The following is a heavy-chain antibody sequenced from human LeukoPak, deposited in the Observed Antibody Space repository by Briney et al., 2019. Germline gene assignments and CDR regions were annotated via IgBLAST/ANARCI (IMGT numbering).Heavy chain of an antibody. Sequence: PSGTLSLTCAVSGGSISSSNWWSWVRQPPGKGLEWIGEIYHSGSTNYNPSLKSRVTISVDKSENQFSLKLSSVTAADTAVYYCARVRSPPDGSGSYTHAFDIWGQGTMVTVSS. D-gene: IGHD3-10*01. V-gene: IGHV4-4*02. J-gene: IGHJ3*02. CDR1: GGSISSSNW. CDR3: ARVRSPPDGSGSYTHAFDI. CDR2: IYHSGST.